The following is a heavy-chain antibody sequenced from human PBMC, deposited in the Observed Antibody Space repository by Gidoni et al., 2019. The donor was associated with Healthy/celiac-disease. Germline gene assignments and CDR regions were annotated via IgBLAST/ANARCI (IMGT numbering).Heavy chain of an antibody. Sequence: QLQLQESGPGLVKPSETLSLTCTVSGGSIRSSSYYWGWIRQPPGKGLEWIGSIYYSGSTYYNPSLKSRVTISVDTSKNQFSLKLSSVTAADTAVYYCARTYYDFWSGYQVFDYWGQGTLVTVSS. CDR3: ARTYYDFWSGYQVFDY. CDR1: GGSIRSSSYY. D-gene: IGHD3-3*01. CDR2: IYYSGST. V-gene: IGHV4-39*01. J-gene: IGHJ4*02.